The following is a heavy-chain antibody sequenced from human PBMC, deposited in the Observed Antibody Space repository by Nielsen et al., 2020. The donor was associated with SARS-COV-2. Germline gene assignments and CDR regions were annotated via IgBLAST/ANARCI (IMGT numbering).Heavy chain of an antibody. CDR1: GYTFTSYG. CDR3: ARTPMTTVSQSYYYYYMDV. CDR2: ISGYNGNT. J-gene: IGHJ6*03. D-gene: IGHD4-11*01. Sequence: ASVKVSCKASGYTFTSYGISWVRQAPGQGLEWMGWISGYNGNTNYAQKFQGRVTMTTDTFMTTDTFTSTAHMELRSLRSDDTAVYYCARTPMTTVSQSYYYYYMDVWGKGTTVTVSS. V-gene: IGHV1-18*01.